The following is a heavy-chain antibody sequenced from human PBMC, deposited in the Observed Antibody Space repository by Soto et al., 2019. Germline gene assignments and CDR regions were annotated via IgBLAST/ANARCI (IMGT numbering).Heavy chain of an antibody. J-gene: IGHJ5*02. V-gene: IGHV1-18*01. CDR1: GYTFTSYG. CDR3: ARGRGFGTYVSRPNSWFDA. D-gene: IGHD1-1*01. Sequence: QVQLVQSGAEVKKPGASVKVSCKASGYTFTSYGISWVRQAPGQGLEWMGWISAYNGNTNYAQKRQGRVTMTTDTSTSTAYMALSSLRSDGQAVYYCARGRGFGTYVSRPNSWFDAWGQGTLVTVSS. CDR2: ISAYNGNT.